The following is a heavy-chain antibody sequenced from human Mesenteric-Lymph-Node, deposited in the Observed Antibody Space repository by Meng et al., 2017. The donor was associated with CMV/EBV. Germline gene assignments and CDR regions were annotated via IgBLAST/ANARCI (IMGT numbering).Heavy chain of an antibody. Sequence: ALSGASIRSSSCWRGVRQPPGKGLEWIGESYHSGTTNYNPSLKSRVTISVDKSKNQFSLKLSSVTAAETAVYYCARYSGYDEYYFDYWGQGTLVTVSS. J-gene: IGHJ4*02. CDR1: GASIRSSSC. CDR2: SYHSGTT. CDR3: ARYSGYDEYYFDY. V-gene: IGHV4-4*02. D-gene: IGHD5-12*01.